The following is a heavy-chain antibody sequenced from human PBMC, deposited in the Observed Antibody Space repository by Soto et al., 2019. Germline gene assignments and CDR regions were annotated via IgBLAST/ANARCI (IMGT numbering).Heavy chain of an antibody. D-gene: IGHD4-17*01. CDR1: GYTFTSYG. CDR3: ARDSYPTWGDYVSVPDY. Sequence: ASVKVSCKASGYTFTSYGISWVRQAPGQGLEWMGWISAYNGNTNYAQKLQGRVTMTTDTSTSTAYMELRSLRSDDTAVYYCARDSYPTWGDYVSVPDYWGQGTLVTVSS. J-gene: IGHJ4*02. V-gene: IGHV1-18*01. CDR2: ISAYNGNT.